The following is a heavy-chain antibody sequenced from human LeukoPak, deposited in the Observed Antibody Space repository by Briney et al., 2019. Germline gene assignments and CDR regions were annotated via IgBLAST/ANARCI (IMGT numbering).Heavy chain of an antibody. J-gene: IGHJ4*02. CDR2: MNPNSGNT. CDR1: GYTFTSYD. CDR3: ARGTGHSGWKFDY. D-gene: IGHD6-19*01. V-gene: IGHV1-8*01. Sequence: GASVKVSFKASGYTFTSYDINWVRQAPGQGLEWMGWMNPNSGNTGYAQKFQGRVTMTRDTSISTAYMELSSLRSEDTAVYYCARGTGHSGWKFDYWGQGTLVTVSS.